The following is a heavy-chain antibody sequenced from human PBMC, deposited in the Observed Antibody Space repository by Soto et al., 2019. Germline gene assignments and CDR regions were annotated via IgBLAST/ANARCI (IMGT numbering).Heavy chain of an antibody. D-gene: IGHD2-2*01. J-gene: IGHJ4*02. CDR1: GFTFSSYS. CDR3: ARDHIVVVPAAMRTQNTDDY. Sequence: GGSLSLSCAASGFTFSSYSMNWVRQAPGKGLEWVSYISSSSSTIYYADSVKGRFTISRDNAKNSLYLQMNSLRAEDTAVYYCARDHIVVVPAAMRTQNTDDYWGQGTLVTVSS. CDR2: ISSSSSTI. V-gene: IGHV3-48*01.